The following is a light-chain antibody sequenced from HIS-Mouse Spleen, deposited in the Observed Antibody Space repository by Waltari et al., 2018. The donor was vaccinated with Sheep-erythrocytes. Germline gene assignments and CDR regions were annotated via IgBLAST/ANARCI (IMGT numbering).Light chain of an antibody. CDR3: CSYAGSYNHV. CDR2: DVS. Sequence: QSALTQPRSVSGSPVQSVTIACTGTRSDGGGHNRVSGYQHHPGKAPKLMIYDVSKRPSGVPDRFSGSKSGNTASLTISGLQAEDEADYYCCSYAGSYNHVFATGTKVTVL. CDR1: RSDGGGHNR. J-gene: IGLJ1*01. V-gene: IGLV2-11*01.